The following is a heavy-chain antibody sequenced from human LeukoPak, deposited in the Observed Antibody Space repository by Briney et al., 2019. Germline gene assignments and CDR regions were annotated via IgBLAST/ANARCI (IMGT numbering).Heavy chain of an antibody. CDR2: ISSSGSTI. V-gene: IGHV3-48*04. CDR1: GFTFSSYA. J-gene: IGHJ4*02. D-gene: IGHD2-2*01. CDR3: ARGVVPAASVYYFDY. Sequence: GGSLRLSCAASGFTFSSYAMSWVRQAPGKGLEWVSYISSSGSTIYYADSVKGRFTISRDNAKNSLYLQMNSLRAEDTAVYYCARGVVPAASVYYFDYWGQGTLVTVSS.